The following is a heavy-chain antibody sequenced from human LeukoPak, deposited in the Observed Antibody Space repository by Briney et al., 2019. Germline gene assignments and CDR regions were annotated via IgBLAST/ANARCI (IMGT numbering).Heavy chain of an antibody. CDR3: SRAVVGAGACQYFQH. V-gene: IGHV3-11*01. D-gene: IGHD1-26*01. Sequence: GGSVTLSCAASGFTFSDYYMRWIRQAPGKGLEWVSYISSSGSTIYYAGSVKGRLTISRNNAKNSTYLQMNRLRAEDTAVYYCSRAVVGAGACQYFQHWGQGTLVTVSS. CDR1: GFTFSDYY. CDR2: ISSSGSTI. J-gene: IGHJ1*01.